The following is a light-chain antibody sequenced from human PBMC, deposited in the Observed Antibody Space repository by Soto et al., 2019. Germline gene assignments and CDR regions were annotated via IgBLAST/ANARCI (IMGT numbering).Light chain of an antibody. CDR3: QKYDSAPLT. V-gene: IGKV1-27*01. CDR1: QDIGNF. CDR2: AAS. J-gene: IGKJ4*01. Sequence: DIQMTQSPSSLSASGGDRVTITCRASQDIGNFLFWFQQKPGKVPKLLIYAASTLQSGVPSRFSGSGSGTDFTLTISSLQPGDVATYYCQKYDSAPLTFGGGTKVEI.